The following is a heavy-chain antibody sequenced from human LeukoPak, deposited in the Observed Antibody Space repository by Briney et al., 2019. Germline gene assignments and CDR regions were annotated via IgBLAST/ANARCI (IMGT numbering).Heavy chain of an antibody. D-gene: IGHD6-19*01. Sequence: GGSLRLSCVASGFTFSSYWMSWVRQAPGRGLEWVANIKHDGREKYCVDSVEGRFTISRDNAKNSLYLQMNSLRAEDTAVYYCAKECDSSGWLYYFDYWGQGTLVTVSS. CDR1: GFTFSSYW. CDR3: AKECDSSGWLYYFDY. V-gene: IGHV3-7*01. J-gene: IGHJ4*02. CDR2: IKHDGREK.